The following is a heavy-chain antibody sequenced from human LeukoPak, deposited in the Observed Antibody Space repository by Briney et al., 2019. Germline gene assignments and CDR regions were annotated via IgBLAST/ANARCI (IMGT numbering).Heavy chain of an antibody. D-gene: IGHD3-22*01. Sequence: SETLSLTCTVSGGSISSGDYYWSWIRQPPGKGLEWIGYIYYSGSTYYNPSLESRVTISVDTSKNQFSLKLSSVTAADTAVYYCARGDHSSGPPRMDYWGQGTLVTVSS. V-gene: IGHV4-30-4*01. J-gene: IGHJ4*02. CDR1: GGSISSGDYY. CDR3: ARGDHSSGPPRMDY. CDR2: IYYSGST.